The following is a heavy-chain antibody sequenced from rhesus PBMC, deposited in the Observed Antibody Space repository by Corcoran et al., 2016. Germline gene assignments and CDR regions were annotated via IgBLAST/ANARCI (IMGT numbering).Heavy chain of an antibody. J-gene: IGHJ4*01. D-gene: IGHD4-29*01. CDR1: GGSISDDYY. CDR2: IYGSGGGT. CDR3: ARDLYYGSSPYYFDY. Sequence: QVQLQESGPGLVKPSETLSLTCAVTGGSISDDYYRSWFRQPPGKGPEWIGYIYGSGGGTNYNPSLKNRVTISIDTSKNQFSLKLRSVTAADTAVYYCARDLYYGSSPYYFDYWGQGVLVTVSS. V-gene: IGHV4-106*01.